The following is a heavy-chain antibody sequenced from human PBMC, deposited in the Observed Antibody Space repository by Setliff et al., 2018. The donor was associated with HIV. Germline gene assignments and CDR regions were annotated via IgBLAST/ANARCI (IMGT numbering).Heavy chain of an antibody. V-gene: IGHV4-39*01. D-gene: IGHD3-10*01. CDR2: IYYTGNT. J-gene: IGHJ6*03. Sequence: TLSLTCTVSGGSISSSSYYWGWIRQPPGKGLEWIGNIYYTGNTYYNPSLKSRVTISVDTSKNQFSLKLSSVTAADTAVYYCARHYYGSGSYYNPPPYYYYYMDVWGKGTTVTVS. CDR1: GGSISSSSYY. CDR3: ARHYYGSGSYYNPPPYYYYYMDV.